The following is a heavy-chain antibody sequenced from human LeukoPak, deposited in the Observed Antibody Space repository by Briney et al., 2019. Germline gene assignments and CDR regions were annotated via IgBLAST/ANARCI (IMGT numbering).Heavy chain of an antibody. CDR2: MNPNSGVT. J-gene: IGHJ4*02. Sequence: ASVKVSCKPSGYTFTVNYLHWVRQAPGQGLEWVGWMNPNSGVTGYAQNFQGRVTMTRDTSISTAYLELSSLTSDDTAVYYCTRGAGTSWFDYWGQGSLVTVSS. CDR1: GYTFTVNY. CDR3: TRGAGTSWFDY. V-gene: IGHV1-2*02. D-gene: IGHD2-2*01.